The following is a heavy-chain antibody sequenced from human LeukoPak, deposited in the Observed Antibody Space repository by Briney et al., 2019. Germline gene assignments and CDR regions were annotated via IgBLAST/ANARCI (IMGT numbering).Heavy chain of an antibody. CDR3: AREHRSSKYFDS. CDR1: GGSIAVNHYY. J-gene: IGHJ4*02. V-gene: IGHV4-39*02. Sequence: SEALSLTCSVSGGSIAVNHYYWGWIRQPPGKGLEWIGSGLYTGNTYSNPSLRSRVTISVDTSKNEFSLKMNSVTAADTAVYYCAREHRSSKYFDSWGQGALMIVSS. D-gene: IGHD6-6*01. CDR2: GLYTGNT.